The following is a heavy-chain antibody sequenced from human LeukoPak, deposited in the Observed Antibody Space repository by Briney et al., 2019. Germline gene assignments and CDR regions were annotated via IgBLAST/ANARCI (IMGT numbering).Heavy chain of an antibody. J-gene: IGHJ4*02. V-gene: IGHV4-38-2*02. CDR1: GYSISGGYY. Sequence: SETLSLTCTVSGYSISGGYYWGWIRQPPGRGLEWIGTIFQSVSTYYNPSLKSRVTTSVDTSKNQFSLKLSTVTAADTAVYYCARNNSNGFDFWSQGTLVTVSS. D-gene: IGHD6-19*01. CDR3: ARNNSNGFDF. CDR2: IFQSVST.